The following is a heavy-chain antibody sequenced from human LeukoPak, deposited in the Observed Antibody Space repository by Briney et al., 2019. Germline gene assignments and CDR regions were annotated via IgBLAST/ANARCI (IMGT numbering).Heavy chain of an antibody. CDR2: ISSSGSTI. CDR1: GFTFSDYY. Sequence: GGSLRLSCVASGFTFSDYYMSWIRQAPGKGLEWVSYISSSGSTIYYADSVKGRFTISRDNAKNSLYLQMNSLRAEDTAVYYCARDGPPYSSSWPSLDYWGQGTLVTVSS. D-gene: IGHD6-13*01. V-gene: IGHV3-11*01. CDR3: ARDGPPYSSSWPSLDY. J-gene: IGHJ4*02.